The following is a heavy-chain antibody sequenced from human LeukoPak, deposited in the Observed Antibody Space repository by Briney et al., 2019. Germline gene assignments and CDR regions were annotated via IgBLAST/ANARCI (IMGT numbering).Heavy chain of an antibody. CDR3: ARDLKTSGWYGDFDY. D-gene: IGHD6-19*01. CDR2: ISGSGGST. V-gene: IGHV3-23*01. Sequence: GGSLRLSCAASGFTFSSYAMRWVRQAPAKGLEWVSAISGSGGSTYYADSVKGRFTISRDNSKNTVYLEMNSLRAEDTAVYYCARDLKTSGWYGDFDYWGQGTLVTVSS. J-gene: IGHJ4*02. CDR1: GFTFSSYA.